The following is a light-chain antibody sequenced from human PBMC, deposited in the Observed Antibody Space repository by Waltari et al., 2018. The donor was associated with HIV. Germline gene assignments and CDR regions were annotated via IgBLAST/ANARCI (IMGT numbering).Light chain of an antibody. CDR1: QDISNY. CDR3: QNYNRAPRT. Sequence: DIQMTQSPSSRSASVGDRVTITCRASQDISNYLAWYQQQPGNVPKLLILCSGTLQSGVPSRFSGSGSGTDFILTISSLQPEDVATYYCQNYNRAPRTFGQGTKVEIK. CDR2: CSG. J-gene: IGKJ1*01. V-gene: IGKV1-27*01.